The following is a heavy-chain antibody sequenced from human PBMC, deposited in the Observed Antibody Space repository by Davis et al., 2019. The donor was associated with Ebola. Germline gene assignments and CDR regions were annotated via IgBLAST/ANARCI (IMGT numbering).Heavy chain of an antibody. CDR1: GFTFSRYW. J-gene: IGHJ6*02. CDR2: ISSDGGIT. V-gene: IGHV3-74*01. CDR3: ARGSRNMDV. Sequence: PGGSLRLSCAASGFTFSRYWMHWVRQAPGKGLVYVSRISSDGGITSYADSVKGRFTISRDNAKSTLYLQMNSLTAEDTAVYYCARGSRNMDVWGQGTTVTVSS.